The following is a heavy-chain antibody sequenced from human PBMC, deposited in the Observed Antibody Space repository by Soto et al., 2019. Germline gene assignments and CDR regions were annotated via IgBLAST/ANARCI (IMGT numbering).Heavy chain of an antibody. CDR3: ARGMLDYCGGDCYSIDY. V-gene: IGHV4-59*01. CDR2: IYYSGST. J-gene: IGHJ4*02. D-gene: IGHD2-21*02. Sequence: PSETLSLTCTVSGGSISSYYWSWIRQPPGKGLEWIGYIYYSGSTNYNPSPKSRVTISVDTSKNQSSLKLSSVTAAHTAVYYCARGMLDYCGGDCYSIDYWGQGTLVTVSS. CDR1: GGSISSYY.